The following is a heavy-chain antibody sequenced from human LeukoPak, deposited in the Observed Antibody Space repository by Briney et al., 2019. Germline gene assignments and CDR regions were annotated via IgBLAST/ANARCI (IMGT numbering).Heavy chain of an antibody. CDR2: INPNSGGT. J-gene: IGHJ5*02. D-gene: IGHD1-26*01. CDR1: GYTFTGYY. Sequence: GASVKVSCKASGYTFTGYYMHWVRQAPGQGLEWMVRINPNSGGTNYAQKFQGRVTMTRDTSTSTVYMELSSLRSEDTAVYYCARVTLVGAYNWFDPWGQGTLVTVSS. CDR3: ARVTLVGAYNWFDP. V-gene: IGHV1-2*06.